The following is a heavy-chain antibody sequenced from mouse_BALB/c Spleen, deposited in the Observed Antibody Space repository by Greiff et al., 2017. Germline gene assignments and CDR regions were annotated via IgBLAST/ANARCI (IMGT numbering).Heavy chain of an antibody. CDR3: ASSITTVVGDWFAY. Sequence: VHLVESGPGLVAPSQSLSITCTVSGFSLSRYSVHWVRQPPGKGLEWLGMIWGGGSTDYNSALKSRLSISKDNSKSQVFLKMNSLQTDDTAMYYCASSITTVVGDWFAYWGQGTLVTVSA. V-gene: IGHV2-6-4*01. D-gene: IGHD1-1*01. CDR2: IWGGGST. J-gene: IGHJ3*01. CDR1: GFSLSRYS.